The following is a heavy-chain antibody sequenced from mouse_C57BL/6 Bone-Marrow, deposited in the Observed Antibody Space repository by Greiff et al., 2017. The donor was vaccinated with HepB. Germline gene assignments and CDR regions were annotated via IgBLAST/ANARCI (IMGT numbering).Heavy chain of an antibody. V-gene: IGHV1-4*01. Sequence: QVQLQQSGAELARPGASVKMSCKASGYTFTSYTMQWVKQRPGQGLEWIGYINPSSGYTKYNQKFKDKATLTADNTSSTAYMQLSSLTSEDSAVYYCALQSWFAYWGQGTLVTVSA. CDR3: ALQSWFAY. J-gene: IGHJ3*01. CDR2: INPSSGYT. CDR1: GYTFTSYT.